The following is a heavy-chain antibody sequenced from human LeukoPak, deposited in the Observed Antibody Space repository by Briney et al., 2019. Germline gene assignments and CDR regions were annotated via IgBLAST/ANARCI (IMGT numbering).Heavy chain of an antibody. CDR1: GFTFSSYA. D-gene: IGHD2-15*01. CDR3: ARDPPRDIVVVVAATGDY. CDR2: ISYDGSNK. V-gene: IGHV3-30*04. J-gene: IGHJ4*02. Sequence: GGSLRLSCAASGFTFSSYAMHWVRQAPGKGLEWVAVISYDGSNKYYADSVKGRFTISRDNSKNTLYLQMNSLRSDDTAVYYCARDPPRDIVVVVAATGDYWGQGTLVTVSS.